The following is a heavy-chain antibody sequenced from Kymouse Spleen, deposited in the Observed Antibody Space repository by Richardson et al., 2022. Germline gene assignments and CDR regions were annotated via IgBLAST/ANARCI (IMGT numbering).Heavy chain of an antibody. CDR1: GGSFSGYY. CDR3: ARVGWYGVLLLLLRYGR. V-gene: IGHV4-34*01. J-gene: IGHJ6*02. Sequence: QVQLQQWGAGLLKPSETLSLTCAVYGGSFSGYYWSWIRQPPGKGLEWIGEINHSGSTNYNPSLKSRVTISVDTSKNQFSLKLSSVTAADTAVYYCARVGWYGVLLLLLRYGRLGPRDHGHRLL. CDR2: INHSGST. D-gene: IGHD6-19*01.